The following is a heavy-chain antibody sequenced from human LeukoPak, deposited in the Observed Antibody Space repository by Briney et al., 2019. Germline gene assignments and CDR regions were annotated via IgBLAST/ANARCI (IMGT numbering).Heavy chain of an antibody. CDR2: IYHSGST. CDR3: ARVGGMTTINNAAFDI. D-gene: IGHD4-4*01. CDR1: GGSINSDY. J-gene: IGHJ3*02. Sequence: SETLSLTCSVSGGSINSDYWNWIRQPPGKGLEWIGYIYHSGSTNYNPSLKSRVTISIYKSKKQFSLKLISVTAADTAIYYCARVGGMTTINNAAFDIWGQGKMVTVSS. V-gene: IGHV4-59*01.